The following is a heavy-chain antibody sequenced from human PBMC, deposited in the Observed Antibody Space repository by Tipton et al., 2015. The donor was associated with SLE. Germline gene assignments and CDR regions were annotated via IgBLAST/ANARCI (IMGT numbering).Heavy chain of an antibody. V-gene: IGHV4-38-2*02. D-gene: IGHD5-18*01. CDR2: VYHSGST. Sequence: TLSLTCTVSGYSISSDYYWGWIRQPPGKGLEGIGSVYHSGSTYYNPSLKSRVTISVDTSKNQFSLKLNSGTAADTAVYYCARGGIQLWNWFDPWGQGTLVTVST. J-gene: IGHJ5*02. CDR3: ARGGIQLWNWFDP. CDR1: GYSISSDYY.